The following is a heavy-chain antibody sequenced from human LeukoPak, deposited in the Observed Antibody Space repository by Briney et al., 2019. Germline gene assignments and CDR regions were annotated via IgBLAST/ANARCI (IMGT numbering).Heavy chain of an antibody. D-gene: IGHD2-21*01. V-gene: IGHV1-8*02. CDR1: SYTFTNYA. Sequence: GASVKVSCKASSYTFTNYAFTWVRQATGQGLEWMGWMNPNSGNTGYAQKFQGRVTMTRNTSINTAYMELSSLTFEDTAVYYCTRSVRNGHIDYWGQGTLVTVSS. CDR2: MNPNSGNT. J-gene: IGHJ4*02. CDR3: TRSVRNGHIDY.